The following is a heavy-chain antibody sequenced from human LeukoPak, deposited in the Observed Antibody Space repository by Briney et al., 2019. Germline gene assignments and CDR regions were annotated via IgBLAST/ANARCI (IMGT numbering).Heavy chain of an antibody. J-gene: IGHJ4*02. CDR1: GYTFTSYG. Sequence: ASVKVSCKASGYTFTSYGISWVRQAPGQGLEWMGWISAYNGNTNNAQKLQGRVTMTTDTSTSTAYMELRSLRADDTAVYYCARDKSRNSWSTSPVDYWGQGTLVTVSS. V-gene: IGHV1-18*04. D-gene: IGHD6-13*01. CDR3: ARDKSRNSWSTSPVDY. CDR2: ISAYNGNT.